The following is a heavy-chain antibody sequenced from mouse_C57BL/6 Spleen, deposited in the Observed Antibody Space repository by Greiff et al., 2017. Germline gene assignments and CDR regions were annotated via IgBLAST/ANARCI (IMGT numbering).Heavy chain of an antibody. CDR1: GFSLTSYG. J-gene: IGHJ4*01. CDR3: ASITTVVAEAMDY. Sequence: VQLQQSGPGLVQPSQSLSITCTVSGFSLTSYGVHWVRQSPGKGLEWLGVIWSGGSTDYNAAFISRLSISKDNSKSQVCFKMNSLQADDTAIYYCASITTVVAEAMDYWGQGTSVTVSS. D-gene: IGHD1-1*01. CDR2: IWSGGST. V-gene: IGHV2-2*01.